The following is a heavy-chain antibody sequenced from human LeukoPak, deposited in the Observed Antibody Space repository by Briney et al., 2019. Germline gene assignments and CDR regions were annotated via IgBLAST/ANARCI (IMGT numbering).Heavy chain of an antibody. CDR1: GYTFTSYY. V-gene: IGHV1-8*01. CDR3: ARGTYYDFWRGYYFVGGRAGWFDP. J-gene: IGHJ5*02. D-gene: IGHD3-3*01. CDR2: MNPNRGNT. Sequence: ASVKVSCKASGYTFTSYYINGVRQATGQGLEWMGWMNPNRGNTRYAQKYQGRVTMPRNTSISTAYMELSSLSSEDTAVYYCARGTYYDFWRGYYFVGGRAGWFDPWGQGTLVTVSS.